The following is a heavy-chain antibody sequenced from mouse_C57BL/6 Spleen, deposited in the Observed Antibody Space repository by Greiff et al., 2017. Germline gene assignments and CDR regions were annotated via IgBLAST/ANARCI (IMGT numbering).Heavy chain of an antibody. CDR3: AGSGYEFFDY. D-gene: IGHD2-10*02. Sequence: VQGVESGPELVKPGASVKISCKASGYAFSSSWMNWVKQRPGKGLEWIGRIYPGDGDTNYNGKFKGKATLTADNASSTAYLQLSSLTSEDSAVYFCAGSGYEFFDYWGQGTTLTVSS. V-gene: IGHV1-82*01. J-gene: IGHJ2*01. CDR2: IYPGDGDT. CDR1: GYAFSSSW.